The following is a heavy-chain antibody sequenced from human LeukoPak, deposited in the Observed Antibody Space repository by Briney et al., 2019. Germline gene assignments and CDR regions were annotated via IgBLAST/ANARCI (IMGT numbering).Heavy chain of an antibody. CDR2: IRYDGSNK. V-gene: IGHV3-30*02. D-gene: IGHD1-26*01. CDR1: GFTFSSYG. CDR3: ARAFVPTVGAYDY. J-gene: IGHJ4*02. Sequence: GGSLRLSRAASGFTFSSYGMHWVRQAPGKGLEWVAFIRYDGSNKYYADSVKGRFTISRDNSKNTLYLQMNSLRADDTALYYCARAFVPTVGAYDYWGQGTLVTVSS.